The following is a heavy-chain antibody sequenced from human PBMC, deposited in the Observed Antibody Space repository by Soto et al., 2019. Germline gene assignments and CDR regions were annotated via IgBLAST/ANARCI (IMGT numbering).Heavy chain of an antibody. Sequence: EVQLVESGGGLVKPGGSLRLSCAASGFTFSSYSMNWVRQAPGKGLEWVSSISSSSSYIYYADSVKGRFTISRDNAKNSLYLQMNILMAEDRAVYYWASAEGFNYCGAGRGLYYYYYMDVWGKGTTVTVSS. J-gene: IGHJ6*03. CDR2: ISSSSSYI. D-gene: IGHD3-10*01. V-gene: IGHV3-21*01. CDR1: GFTFSSYS. CDR3: ASAEGFNYCGAGRGLYYYYYMDV.